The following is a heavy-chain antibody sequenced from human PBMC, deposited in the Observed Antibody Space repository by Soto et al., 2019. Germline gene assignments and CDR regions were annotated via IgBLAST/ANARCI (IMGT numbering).Heavy chain of an antibody. V-gene: IGHV3-30*04. CDR1: GFTFSSDA. D-gene: IGHD2-2*01. Sequence: QVQLVESGGGVVQPGNSLRLSCVGSGFTFSSDALHWVRQAPGKGLEWVAVVSSDGNHAYYPDHVKGRFTISRDNSQSTVYLQMKSLKPEDTATYYCARDSVYSTASTHFDHWGQGTLVTVSS. J-gene: IGHJ4*02. CDR2: VSSDGNHA. CDR3: ARDSVYSTASTHFDH.